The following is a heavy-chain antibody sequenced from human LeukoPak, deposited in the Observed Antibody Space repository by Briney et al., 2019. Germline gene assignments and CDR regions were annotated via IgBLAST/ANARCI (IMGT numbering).Heavy chain of an antibody. D-gene: IGHD2-2*01. CDR2: INPSGGST. J-gene: IGHJ4*02. CDR3: ARDERDVVVVPGATPY. Sequence: GASVKVSCKASGYSFTNYYMHWVRQAPGQGLEWMGIINPSGGSTTNAQKFQGRVTMTRDTSTTTVYMELSSLRSDDTAMYYCARDERDVVVVPGATPYWGQGTLVTVSS. V-gene: IGHV1-46*01. CDR1: GYSFTNYY.